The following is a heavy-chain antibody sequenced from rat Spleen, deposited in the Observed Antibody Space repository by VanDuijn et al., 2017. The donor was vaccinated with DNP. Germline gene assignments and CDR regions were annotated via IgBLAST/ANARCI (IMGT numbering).Heavy chain of an antibody. CDR3: TVSDDY. Sequence: QVQLKESGPGLVQPSQTLSLTCTVSGFSLTSYGVHWIRQPPGKGLEWMAVIWSNGGTDYNSAIKSRLSISRDTSKSQVFLKMNNLQTEDTAMYFCTVSDDYWGQGVMVTGAS. CDR1: GFSLTSYG. D-gene: IGHD1-11*01. J-gene: IGHJ2*01. V-gene: IGHV2-1*01. CDR2: IWSNGGT.